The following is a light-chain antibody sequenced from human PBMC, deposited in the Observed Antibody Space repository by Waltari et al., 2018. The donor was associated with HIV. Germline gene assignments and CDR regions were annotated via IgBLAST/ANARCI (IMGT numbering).Light chain of an antibody. CDR2: DGD. CDR1: SRDVGSYNF. CDR3: CSYAGSSTYVV. Sequence: QSALTQPASVSGSPGQSITISCTGTSRDVGSYNFVSWYQQHPGNAPKLIIYDGDKRPSGVSYRFSGSKSGSTASLTISGLQAEDEADYYCCSYAGSSTYVVFGGGTQLTVL. V-gene: IGLV2-23*01. J-gene: IGLJ2*01.